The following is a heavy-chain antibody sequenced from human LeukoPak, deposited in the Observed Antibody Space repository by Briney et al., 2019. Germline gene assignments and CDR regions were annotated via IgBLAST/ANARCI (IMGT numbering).Heavy chain of an antibody. CDR1: GASISSGGYY. Sequence: SETLSLTCTVSGASISSGGYYWSWIRQHPGRGLEWIGYMYYSGSTYYNPSLKSRVTISVDTSKNQFSLKLSSVTAADTAVYYCARRIAAAGTRWFDPWGQGTLVTVSS. D-gene: IGHD6-13*01. J-gene: IGHJ5*02. CDR2: MYYSGST. V-gene: IGHV4-31*03. CDR3: ARRIAAAGTRWFDP.